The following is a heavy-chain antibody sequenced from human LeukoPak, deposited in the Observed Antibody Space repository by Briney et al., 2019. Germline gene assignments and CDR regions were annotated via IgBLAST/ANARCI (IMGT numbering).Heavy chain of an antibody. J-gene: IGHJ3*02. CDR3: ARDAVVVIATSGSDDAFDI. D-gene: IGHD2-21*01. CDR2: ISSSGSTI. V-gene: IGHV3-11*01. Sequence: PGGSLTLSCAASGFTFSDYYMSWIRQAPGKGLEWVSYISSSGSTIYYADSVKGRFTISRDNAKNSLYLQMNSLRAEDTAVYYCARDAVVVIATSGSDDAFDIWGQGTMVTVSS. CDR1: GFTFSDYY.